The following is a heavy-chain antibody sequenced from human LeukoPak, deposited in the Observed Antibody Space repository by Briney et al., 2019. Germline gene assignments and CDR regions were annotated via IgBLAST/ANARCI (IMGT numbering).Heavy chain of an antibody. V-gene: IGHV3-21*01. CDR3: ARESSGRAGPM. CDR2: ISSSGSYI. CDR1: GFSFSRYT. D-gene: IGHD6-19*01. Sequence: PGGSLRLPCAASGFSFSRYTMNWVRQAPGKGLEWVSSISSSGSYIYYADSVKGRFTISRDNAKNSLFLRKSSLRAEDTAVYYCARESSGRAGPMWGQGTLVTVSS. J-gene: IGHJ4*02.